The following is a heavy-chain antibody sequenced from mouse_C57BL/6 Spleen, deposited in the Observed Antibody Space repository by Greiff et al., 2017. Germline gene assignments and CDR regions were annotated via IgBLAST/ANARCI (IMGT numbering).Heavy chain of an antibody. CDR2: IYPRDGST. Sequence: QVQLQQSGPELVKPGASVKLSCKASGYTFTSYDINWVKQRPGQGLEWIGWIYPRDGSTKYNEKFKGKATLTVDTSSSTAYMELHSLTSEDSAVYFCARCYSSGYVKPGFAYWGQGTLVTVSA. V-gene: IGHV1-85*01. J-gene: IGHJ3*01. CDR1: GYTFTSYD. CDR3: ARCYSSGYVKPGFAY. D-gene: IGHD3-2*02.